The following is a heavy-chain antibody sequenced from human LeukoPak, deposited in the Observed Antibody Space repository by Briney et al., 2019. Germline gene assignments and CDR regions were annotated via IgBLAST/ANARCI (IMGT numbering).Heavy chain of an antibody. Sequence: ASVKVSCKASGYTFTSYGISWVRQATGQGLEWMGWISAYNGNTNYAQKLQGRVTMTTDTSTSTAYMELRSLRSDDTAVYYCARGPTTVTTYPFDYWGQGTLVTVSS. D-gene: IGHD4-17*01. V-gene: IGHV1-18*01. CDR3: ARGPTTVTTYPFDY. CDR1: GYTFTSYG. CDR2: ISAYNGNT. J-gene: IGHJ4*02.